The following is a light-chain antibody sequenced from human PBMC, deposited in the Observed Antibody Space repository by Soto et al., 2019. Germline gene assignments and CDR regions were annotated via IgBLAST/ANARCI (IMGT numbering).Light chain of an antibody. Sequence: QPVLTQSPSASASLGASVKLTCTLSSGHSSYAIAWHQQQSEKGPRYLMKLDSDGSHTKGDAIPDRFSGSSSGAERYLTIPRLQSEDEADYYCQTWGTGIHVVFGGGTKLTVL. CDR2: LDSDGSH. V-gene: IGLV4-69*01. J-gene: IGLJ2*01. CDR3: QTWGTGIHVV. CDR1: SGHSSYA.